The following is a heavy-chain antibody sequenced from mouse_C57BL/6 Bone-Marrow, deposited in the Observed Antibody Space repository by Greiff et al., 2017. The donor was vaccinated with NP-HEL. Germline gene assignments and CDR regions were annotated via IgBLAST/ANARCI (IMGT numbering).Heavy chain of an antibody. Sequence: LEESGAELARPGASVKLSCKASGYTFTSYGISWVKQRTGQGLEWIGEIYPRSGNTYYNEKFKGKATLTADKSSSTAYMELRSLTSEDSAVYFCARSPFYYYGSSPFDVWGTGTTVTVSS. CDR2: IYPRSGNT. D-gene: IGHD1-1*01. CDR3: ARSPFYYYGSSPFDV. V-gene: IGHV1-81*01. J-gene: IGHJ1*03. CDR1: GYTFTSYG.